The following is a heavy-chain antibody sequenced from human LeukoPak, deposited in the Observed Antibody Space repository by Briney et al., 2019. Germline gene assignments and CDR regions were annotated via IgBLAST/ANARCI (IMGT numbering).Heavy chain of an antibody. V-gene: IGHV3-7*01. CDR2: IKQDGSEK. D-gene: IGHD6-19*01. CDR3: ARVFGGGSGWDFDY. J-gene: IGHJ4*02. CDR1: GFTFSSYW. Sequence: PGGSLRLSCAASGFTFSSYWMSWVRQAPGKGLEWVANIKQDGSEKYYVDSVKGRFTISRDNAKNSLYLQMNSLRAEDTAVYCCARVFGGGSGWDFDYWGQGTLVTVSS.